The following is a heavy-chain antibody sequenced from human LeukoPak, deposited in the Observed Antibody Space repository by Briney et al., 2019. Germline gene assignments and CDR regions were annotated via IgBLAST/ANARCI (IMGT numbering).Heavy chain of an antibody. CDR3: ARGGGEQLGFDP. D-gene: IGHD1/OR15-1a*01. V-gene: IGHV1-69*13. Sequence: VKVSCKASGYTFTGYYMHWVRQAPGQGLEWMGGIIPIFGTANYAQKFQGRVTITADESTSTAYMELSSLRSEDTAVYYCARGGGEQLGFDPWGQGTLVTVSS. CDR1: GYTFTGYY. CDR2: IIPIFGTA. J-gene: IGHJ5*02.